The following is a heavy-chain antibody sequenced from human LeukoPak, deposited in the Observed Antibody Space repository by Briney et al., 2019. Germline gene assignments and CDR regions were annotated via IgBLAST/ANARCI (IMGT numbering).Heavy chain of an antibody. D-gene: IGHD4-17*01. CDR1: GFTFSSYT. J-gene: IGHJ4*02. CDR2: ISSSATYI. Sequence: GGSLRLSCGGSGFTFSSYTMNWVRQTPGKGLEWVASISSSATYIYYADSVRGRFTISRDDAKKSVFLHMNSLRAEDTAVYFCATWDDYGDFVAFEYWGQGTLVTVSS. V-gene: IGHV3-21*01. CDR3: ATWDDYGDFVAFEY.